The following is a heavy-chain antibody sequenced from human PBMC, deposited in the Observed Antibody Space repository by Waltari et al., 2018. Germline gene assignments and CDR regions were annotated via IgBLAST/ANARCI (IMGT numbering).Heavy chain of an antibody. V-gene: IGHV1-2*02. CDR1: GYTFPGYY. D-gene: IGHD3-9*01. J-gene: IGHJ3*02. CDR3: ARGAYDILTGYFHDAFDI. CDR2: INPNSGGT. Sequence: QVQLVQSGAEVKKPGASVKVSCKASGYTFPGYYLPWVRQAPGQGLEWMGWINPNSGGTNYAQKFQGRVTMTRDTSISTAYMELSRLRSDDTAVYYCARGAYDILTGYFHDAFDIWGQGTMVTVSS.